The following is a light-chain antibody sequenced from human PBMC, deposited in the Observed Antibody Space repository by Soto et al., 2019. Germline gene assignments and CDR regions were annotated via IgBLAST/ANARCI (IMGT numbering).Light chain of an antibody. CDR2: GAS. CDR1: QGITSY. Sequence: IQLTQSPSSLSASVGDRVTLTCRASQGITSYLAWYQQKPGKAPELLIYGASTLQSGVPSRFSGSGSGTDFTLTISSLQPEDFATYYCQQLNDYPLTFGQGTRLEIK. V-gene: IGKV1-9*01. CDR3: QQLNDYPLT. J-gene: IGKJ5*01.